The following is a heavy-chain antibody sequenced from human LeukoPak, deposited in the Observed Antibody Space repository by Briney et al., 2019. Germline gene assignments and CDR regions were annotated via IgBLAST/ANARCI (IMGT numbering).Heavy chain of an antibody. D-gene: IGHD3-10*01. Sequence: GGSLRLSCAASGFTFSRYWMSWVRQAPGKGLEWVANIRQDGSEKHYLDSVKGRITISRDNAKNSLYLQMNSLRAEDTAVYYCARDRNYYGSGSLDYWGQGTLVTVSS. V-gene: IGHV3-7*01. CDR3: ARDRNYYGSGSLDY. CDR2: IRQDGSEK. J-gene: IGHJ4*02. CDR1: GFTFSRYW.